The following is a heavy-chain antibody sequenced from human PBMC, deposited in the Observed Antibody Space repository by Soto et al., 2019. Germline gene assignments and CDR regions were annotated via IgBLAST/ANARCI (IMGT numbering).Heavy chain of an antibody. V-gene: IGHV1-3*01. D-gene: IGHD3-16*02. Sequence: QVQLVQSGAEVKKPGASVRLSCKVSGKSFDNFAVHWLRQTPGQRPEWMGRINVGDAKTKYSEKFQGRIIVSYDTSATTAYMELRALSSEDTAVYYCARAKYDYIWGSYHPFDQWAQGAQVTVAS. CDR3: ARAKYDYIWGSYHPFDQ. CDR1: GKSFDNFA. J-gene: IGHJ4*02. CDR2: INVGDAKT.